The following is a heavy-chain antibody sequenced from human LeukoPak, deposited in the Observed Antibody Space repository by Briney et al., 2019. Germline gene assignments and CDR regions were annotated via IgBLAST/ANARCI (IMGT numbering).Heavy chain of an antibody. V-gene: IGHV3-48*03. Sequence: GGSLRLSCAASGFTFSSYEMTWVRRAPGKGLEWVSYISSSGSTIYYADSVKGRFTISRDNAKNSLYLQMNSLRAEDTAVYCCASGSPAFDYWGQGTLVTVSS. J-gene: IGHJ4*02. CDR3: ASGSPAFDY. CDR2: ISSSGSTI. CDR1: GFTFSSYE.